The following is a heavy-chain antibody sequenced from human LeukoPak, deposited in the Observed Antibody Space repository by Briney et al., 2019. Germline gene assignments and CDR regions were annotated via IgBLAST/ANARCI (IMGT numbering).Heavy chain of an antibody. CDR3: AGTKKGYQLLSLFDY. D-gene: IGHD2-2*01. Sequence: GASVKISWKASGSTFTSYYMHWVRQAPGQGLEGMGIINPSGGSTSYAEKFQGRVTMTRDTSTSTVYMELSSLRSEDTAVYYCAGTKKGYQLLSLFDYWGQGTLVTVSS. CDR2: INPSGGST. V-gene: IGHV1-46*03. CDR1: GSTFTSYY. J-gene: IGHJ4*02.